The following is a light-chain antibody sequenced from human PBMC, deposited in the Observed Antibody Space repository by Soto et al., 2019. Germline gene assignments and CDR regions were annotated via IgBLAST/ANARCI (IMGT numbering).Light chain of an antibody. Sequence: QSALTQPASVSGSPGQSITIPCTGTSSDVGDYNYVSWYQQHPGKAPKLMIYEVSHRLSGVSNRFSGSKSGYTASLTISGLQDEDEADYYCSSYISNSIVVFGGGTKVTVL. CDR3: SSYISNSIVV. V-gene: IGLV2-14*01. J-gene: IGLJ2*01. CDR2: EVS. CDR1: SSDVGDYNY.